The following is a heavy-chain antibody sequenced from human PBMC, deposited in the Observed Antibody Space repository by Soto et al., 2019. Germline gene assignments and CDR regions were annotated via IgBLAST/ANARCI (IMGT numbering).Heavy chain of an antibody. CDR2: INHSGST. Sequence: SETLSLTCAVYGGSFSGYYWSWIRQPPGKGLEWIGEINHSGSTNYNPSLKSRVTISVDTSKNQFSLKLSSVTAADTAVYYCARGVGIYDFWSGYYYYYYMDVWGKGTTVTVSS. D-gene: IGHD3-3*01. CDR1: GGSFSGYY. CDR3: ARGVGIYDFWSGYYYYYYMDV. J-gene: IGHJ6*03. V-gene: IGHV4-34*01.